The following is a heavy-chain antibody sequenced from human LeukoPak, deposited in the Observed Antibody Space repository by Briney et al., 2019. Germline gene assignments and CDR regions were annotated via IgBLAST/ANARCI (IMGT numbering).Heavy chain of an antibody. V-gene: IGHV1-18*01. CDR2: ISAYNGNT. CDR1: GYTFTSYG. CDR3: ARDRNIRDVWFADLDY. Sequence: ASVKISCKASGYTFTSYGISWVRQAPGQGLEWMGWISAYNGNTNYAQKLQGRVTMTTDTSTSTAYMELRSLRSDDTAVYYCARDRNIRDVWFADLDYWGQGTLVTVSS. J-gene: IGHJ4*02. D-gene: IGHD3-10*01.